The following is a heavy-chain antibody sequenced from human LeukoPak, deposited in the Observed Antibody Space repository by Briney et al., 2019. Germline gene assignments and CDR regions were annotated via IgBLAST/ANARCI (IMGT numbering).Heavy chain of an antibody. V-gene: IGHV3-53*01. D-gene: IGHD6-19*01. Sequence: GGSLRLSCAASGFTVSSNYMSWVRQAPGKGLEWVSVIYSGGSTYYADSVKGRFTISRDNAKNSLYLLMNSLRAEDTAVYYCARDLAVADIDYWGQGTLVTVSS. CDR2: IYSGGST. J-gene: IGHJ4*02. CDR1: GFTVSSNY. CDR3: ARDLAVADIDY.